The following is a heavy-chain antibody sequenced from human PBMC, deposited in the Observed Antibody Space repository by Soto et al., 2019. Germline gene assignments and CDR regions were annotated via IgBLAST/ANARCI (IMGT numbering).Heavy chain of an antibody. CDR1: GYTFTDYD. CDR2: MTPKSGYT. V-gene: IGHV1-8*02. D-gene: IGHD1-20*01. CDR3: TRNLYNTGDFDH. Sequence: QVQLMQSGAEVRKPGASVKVSCKASGYTFTDYDINWVRQATGQGLEWLGWMTPKSGYTGYAQKFQGRGTLTRDTTRGTAYMELSSLTSEDTAVYYCTRNLYNTGDFDHWGQGTLVTVSS. J-gene: IGHJ4*02.